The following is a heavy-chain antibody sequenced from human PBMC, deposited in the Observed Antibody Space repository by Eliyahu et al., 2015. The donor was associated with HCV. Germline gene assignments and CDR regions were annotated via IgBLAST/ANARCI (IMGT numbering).Heavy chain of an antibody. J-gene: IGHJ6*02. CDR3: ARDDSSGYYSYYGMDV. V-gene: IGHV1-2*02. CDR2: INPNXGGT. CDR1: GYTFTGYX. Sequence: QVQLVQSGAEVKKPGASVKVSCKASGYTFTGYXMXWVRQAPGQGXEWMGWINPNXGGTNYAQKFQGRVTMTRXTSISTAYMELSRLRSDDTAVYYCARDDSSGYYSYYGMDVWGQGTTVTVSS. D-gene: IGHD3-22*01.